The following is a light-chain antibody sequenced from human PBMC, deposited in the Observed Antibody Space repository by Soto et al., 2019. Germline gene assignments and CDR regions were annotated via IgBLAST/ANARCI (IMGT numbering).Light chain of an antibody. J-gene: IGLJ2*01. CDR3: VAWDDSLNGRV. CDR1: SSSIGSNP. V-gene: IGLV1-44*01. Sequence: QSVLTQPPSASGTPGQTVTMSCSGSSSSIGSNPVNWYQQFPGTAPKLLIYYNNQRPSGVPDRFSASKSGTSASLAISGLQSEDEADYFCVAWDDSLNGRVFGGGTKLTVL. CDR2: YNN.